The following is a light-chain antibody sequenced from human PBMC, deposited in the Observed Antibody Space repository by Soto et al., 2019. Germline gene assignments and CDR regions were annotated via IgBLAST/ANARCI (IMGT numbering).Light chain of an antibody. CDR1: SSNIGAGYD. CDR2: GNS. CDR3: QSYDSSLSGYVV. Sequence: QSALTQPPSVSGAPGQRVTISCTGSSSNIGAGYDVHWYQQLPGTDPKLLIYGNSNRPSGVPDRFSGSKSGTSASLAITGLQAEDEADYYCQSYDSSLSGYVVFGGGTKLTVL. J-gene: IGLJ2*01. V-gene: IGLV1-40*01.